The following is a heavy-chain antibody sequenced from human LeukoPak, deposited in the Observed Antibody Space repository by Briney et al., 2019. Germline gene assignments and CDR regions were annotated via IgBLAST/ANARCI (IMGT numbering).Heavy chain of an antibody. V-gene: IGHV4-30-2*01. CDR3: ARHFWSASRIPVGP. D-gene: IGHD3-3*02. CDR1: GGSISSGGYS. J-gene: IGHJ5*02. CDR2: IYHSGST. Sequence: SETLSLTCAVSGGSISSGGYSWSWIRQPPGKGLEWIGYIYHSGSTYYNPSLKSRVTISVDRSKNQFSLKLSSVTAADTAVYYCARHFWSASRIPVGPWGQGTLVTVSS.